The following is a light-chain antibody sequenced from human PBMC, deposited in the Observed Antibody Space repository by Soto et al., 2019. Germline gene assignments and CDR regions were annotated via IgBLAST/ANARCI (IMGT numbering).Light chain of an antibody. Sequence: EIVLTQSPGTLSLSPGKRATLSCRAGQSVTTNLAWYQQKPGQAPRLLIYGASSRATGIPDRFSGSGSGTDFTLTISRLEPEDFAVYYCQQYGSSITFGQGTRLEIK. CDR2: GAS. J-gene: IGKJ5*01. CDR1: QSVTTN. CDR3: QQYGSSIT. V-gene: IGKV3-20*01.